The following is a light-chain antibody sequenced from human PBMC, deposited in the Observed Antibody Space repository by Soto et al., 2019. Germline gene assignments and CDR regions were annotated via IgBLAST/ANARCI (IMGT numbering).Light chain of an antibody. Sequence: DIQMTPPPSSLSASVGAGVTITCRASQYIGDFLNWYQQTPGKAPKLLIFGASNLHIGVPSRFSGSGSGTEFTLTINNLQREDFATYYCQESFFTLGTFGRGTKVDIK. CDR2: GAS. CDR1: QYIGDF. V-gene: IGKV1-39*01. CDR3: QESFFTLGT. J-gene: IGKJ1*01.